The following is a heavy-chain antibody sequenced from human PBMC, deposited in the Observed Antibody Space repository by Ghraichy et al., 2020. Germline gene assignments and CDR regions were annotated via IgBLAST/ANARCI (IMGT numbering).Heavy chain of an antibody. Sequence: SVKVSCKSSGGTFSTYTINWVRQAPGHGLEWMGVIVPMLGVVNLAQDFRGRVTLTADNSTRTAYMELSSLRSEDTAVYYCAIGPGYSCDDWGQGTLVTVSS. CDR1: GGTFSTYT. V-gene: IGHV1-69*10. J-gene: IGHJ4*02. CDR3: AIGPGYSCDD. CDR2: IVPMLGVV. D-gene: IGHD5-18*01.